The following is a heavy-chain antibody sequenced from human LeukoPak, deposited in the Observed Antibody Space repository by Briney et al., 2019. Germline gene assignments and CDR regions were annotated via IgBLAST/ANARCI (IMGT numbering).Heavy chain of an antibody. D-gene: IGHD1-14*01. CDR3: ARDVGSVWYYYYYMDV. J-gene: IGHJ6*03. CDR2: ISAYNGNT. CDR1: GYTFISYG. Sequence: ASVKVSCKASGYTFISYGISWVRQAPGQGLEWMGWISAYNGNTNYAQKLQGRVTMTTDTSTSTAYMELRSLRSDDTAVYYCARDVGSVWYYYYYMDVWGKGTTVTISS. V-gene: IGHV1-18*01.